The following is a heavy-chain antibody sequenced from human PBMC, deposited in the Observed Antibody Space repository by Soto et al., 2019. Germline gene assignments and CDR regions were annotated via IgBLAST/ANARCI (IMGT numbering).Heavy chain of an antibody. V-gene: IGHV1-3*01. CDR1: GYTFTSYA. CDR3: ARPREAGKYYYGVDV. Sequence: ASVKVSCKASGYTFTSYAMHWVRQAPGQRLEWMGWINAGNGNTKYSQKFQGRVTITRDTSASTAYMELSSLRSEDTAVYYCARPREAGKYYYGVDVWGQGTTVTVSS. D-gene: IGHD6-19*01. CDR2: INAGNGNT. J-gene: IGHJ6*02.